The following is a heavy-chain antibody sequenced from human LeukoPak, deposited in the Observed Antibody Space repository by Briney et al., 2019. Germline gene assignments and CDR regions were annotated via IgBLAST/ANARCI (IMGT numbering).Heavy chain of an antibody. CDR2: IIPIFGTA. J-gene: IGHJ4*02. CDR3: ARDESPLGRWLVHGVY. Sequence: GASVKVSCKASGGTFSSYDISWVRQAPGQGLEWMGGIIPIFGTANYAQKFQGRVTITADESTSTAYMELSSLRSEDTAVYYCARDESPLGRWLVHGVYWGQGTLVTVSS. V-gene: IGHV1-69*13. CDR1: GGTFSSYD. D-gene: IGHD6-19*01.